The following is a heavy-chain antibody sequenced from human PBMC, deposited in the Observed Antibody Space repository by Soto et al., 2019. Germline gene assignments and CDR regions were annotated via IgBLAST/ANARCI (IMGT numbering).Heavy chain of an antibody. CDR1: VYSKSISP. Sequence: LNLSCKTAVYSKSISPVGRLRQARGQRLEWMGRIVVGSGSTDYAQSFQKRLTLTRDMGTSTVYMELSSLTFEDTAGYYCTSEDVATGLVWGPGSLVTVSS. V-gene: IGHV1-58*01. CDR3: TSEDVATGLV. CDR2: IVVGSGST. J-gene: IGHJ4*02. D-gene: IGHD5-12*01.